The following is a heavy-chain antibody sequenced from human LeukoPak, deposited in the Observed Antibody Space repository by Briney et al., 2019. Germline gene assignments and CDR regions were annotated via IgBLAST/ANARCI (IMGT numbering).Heavy chain of an antibody. J-gene: IGHJ4*02. CDR2: ISGSGGST. Sequence: GGSLRLSCAASGFTFSSYAMSWVRQAPGKGLEWVSAISGSGGSTYYADSVKGRFTISRDNAKNSLFLQMNSLRAEDTAVYYCARDRHDYTHYFDYWGQGTLVTVPS. D-gene: IGHD4-11*01. CDR3: ARDRHDYTHYFDY. CDR1: GFTFSSYA. V-gene: IGHV3-23*01.